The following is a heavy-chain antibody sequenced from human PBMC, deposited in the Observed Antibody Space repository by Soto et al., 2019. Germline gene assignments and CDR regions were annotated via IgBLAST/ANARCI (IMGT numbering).Heavy chain of an antibody. CDR1: GGSISSGGYS. J-gene: IGHJ4*02. Sequence: QLQLQESGSGLVKPSQTLSLTCAVSGGSISSGGYSWSWIRQPPGKGLEWIGYIYHSGSTYYNPSLKXGXTXSXXRSKNQFSLKLSSVAAADTAVYYCASSTVGVRYDCWGQGTLVTVSS. V-gene: IGHV4-30-2*01. CDR3: ASSTVGVRYDC. D-gene: IGHD4-17*01. CDR2: IYHSGST.